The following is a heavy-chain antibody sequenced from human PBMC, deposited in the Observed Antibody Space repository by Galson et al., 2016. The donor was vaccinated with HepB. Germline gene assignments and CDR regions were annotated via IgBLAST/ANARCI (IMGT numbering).Heavy chain of an antibody. J-gene: IGHJ4*02. Sequence: SVKVSCKASGGTFSRYGISWVRQAPGQGLEWMGRIIPIFGAADYAQKFQGRVTISADKSTRTAYMELRSLRSEDTAVYYCATEKEEWERTTIVFDYWGQGTVVTVSS. V-gene: IGHV1-69*06. CDR3: ATEKEEWERTTIVFDY. CDR1: GGTFSRYG. D-gene: IGHD1-26*01. CDR2: IIPIFGAA.